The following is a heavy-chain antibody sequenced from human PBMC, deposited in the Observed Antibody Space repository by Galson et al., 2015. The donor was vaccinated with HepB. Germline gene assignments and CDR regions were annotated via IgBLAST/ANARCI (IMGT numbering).Heavy chain of an antibody. D-gene: IGHD4-23*01. CDR1: RFTFSDYY. J-gene: IGHJ4*02. V-gene: IGHV3-11*01. CDR2: ISSSGRII. Sequence: SLRLSCAASRFTFSDYYMNWIRQAPGKGLEWISYISSSGRIIDYADSVKGRFTISRDNAHNSLYLQMNSLRADDTAVYYCARGTSMGVTPFGYWGQGTLVTVSS. CDR3: ARGTSMGVTPFGY.